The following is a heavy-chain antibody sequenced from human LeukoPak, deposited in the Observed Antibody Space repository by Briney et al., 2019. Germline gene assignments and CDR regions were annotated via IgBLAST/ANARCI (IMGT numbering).Heavy chain of an antibody. CDR1: GYSISSGYY. CDR3: ARRDIVVVPAAIRLGENDAFDI. Sequence: SETLSLTCTVSGYSISSGYYWGWIRQPPGKGLEWIGSIYHSGSTYYNPSLKSRVTISVDTSKNQFSLKLSSVTAADTAVYYCARRDIVVVPAAIRLGENDAFDIWGQGTMVTVSS. D-gene: IGHD2-2*01. J-gene: IGHJ3*02. V-gene: IGHV4-38-2*02. CDR2: IYHSGST.